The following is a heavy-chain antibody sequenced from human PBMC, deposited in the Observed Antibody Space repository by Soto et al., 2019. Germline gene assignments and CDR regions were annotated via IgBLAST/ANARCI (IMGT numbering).Heavy chain of an antibody. CDR2: IYYSGST. J-gene: IGHJ6*02. CDR3: ARSSQWLNYYYGMDV. V-gene: IGHV4-59*01. D-gene: IGHD6-19*01. CDR1: GGSISSYY. Sequence: SETLSLTCTVSGGSISSYYWSWIRQPPGKGLEWIGYIYYSGSTNYNPSLKSRVTISVDTSKNQFSLKLSSVTAADTAVYYCARSSQWLNYYYGMDVWGQGTTVIVSS.